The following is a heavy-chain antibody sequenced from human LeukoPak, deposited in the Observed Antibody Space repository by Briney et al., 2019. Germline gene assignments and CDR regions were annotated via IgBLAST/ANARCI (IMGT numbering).Heavy chain of an antibody. CDR1: GGSISDYY. D-gene: IGHD2-15*01. V-gene: IGHV4-59*08. Sequence: PSETLSLTCTISGGSISDYYWSWIRQPPGKGLEWIGYSHNSGSTNYNPSLRRRVTMSVDTSKNHFSLKVTSVTAADTAVYYCARLPGCSGSSCFRAFDMWGQGTMVTVSS. CDR2: SHNSGST. CDR3: ARLPGCSGSSCFRAFDM. J-gene: IGHJ3*02.